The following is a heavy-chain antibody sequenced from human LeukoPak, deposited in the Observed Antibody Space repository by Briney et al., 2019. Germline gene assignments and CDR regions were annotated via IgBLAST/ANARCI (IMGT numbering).Heavy chain of an antibody. Sequence: ASVKVSCKASGYTFSGYYIHWVRQAPGRGLEWRGGINPNSGATNNAQKFQGRVTVSRDTFISTVYMELSKLRSDDTAVYYCARSGMTTIPNFDYWGQGTLVTVSS. D-gene: IGHD4-17*01. CDR2: INPNSGAT. CDR3: ARSGMTTIPNFDY. J-gene: IGHJ4*02. CDR1: GYTFSGYY. V-gene: IGHV1-2*02.